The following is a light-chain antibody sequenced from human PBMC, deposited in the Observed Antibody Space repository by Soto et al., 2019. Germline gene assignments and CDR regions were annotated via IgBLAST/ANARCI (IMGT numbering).Light chain of an antibody. J-gene: IGKJ1*01. CDR2: GAS. CDR3: QQYGSSPPMT. V-gene: IGKV3-20*01. Sequence: IVLTQSPGTLSLSPGERATLSCRASQSVSSSYLAWYQQKPGQAPRLLIYGASSRATGIPDRFSGSGSGTDFTLTISRLEPEDFAVYYCQQYGSSPPMTFGQGTKVDNK. CDR1: QSVSSSY.